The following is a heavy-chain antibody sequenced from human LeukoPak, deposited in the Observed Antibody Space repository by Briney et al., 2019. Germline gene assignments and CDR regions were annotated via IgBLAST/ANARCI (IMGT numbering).Heavy chain of an antibody. V-gene: IGHV3-7*01. CDR3: AREHTFGGVIDPYYFDS. Sequence: GGSLRLSCAASGFTFSSYWMSWVRQAPGKGLEWVANIKQDGSEKYYVDSVKGRFTISRDNAKNSLYLQMNSLRAEDTAVYYCAREHTFGGVIDPYYFDSRGQGTLVTASS. CDR1: GFTFSSYW. CDR2: IKQDGSEK. J-gene: IGHJ4*02. D-gene: IGHD3-16*02.